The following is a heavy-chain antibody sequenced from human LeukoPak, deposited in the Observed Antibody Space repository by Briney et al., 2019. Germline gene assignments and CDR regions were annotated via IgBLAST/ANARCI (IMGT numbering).Heavy chain of an antibody. J-gene: IGHJ4*02. V-gene: IGHV3-48*03. D-gene: IGHD4-17*01. CDR3: ATPLNYGDHVGNPFDY. CDR1: GFTFSSYE. CDR2: ISSSGSTI. Sequence: GGSLRLSCAASGFTFSSYEMNWVRQAPGKGLEWVSYISSSGSTIYYADSVKGRFTISRDNAKNSLYLQMNSLRAEDTAVYYCATPLNYGDHVGNPFDYWGQGTLVTVSS.